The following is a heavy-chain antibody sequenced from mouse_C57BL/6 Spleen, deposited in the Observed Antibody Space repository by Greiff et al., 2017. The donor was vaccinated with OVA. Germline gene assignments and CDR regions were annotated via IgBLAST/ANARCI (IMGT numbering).Heavy chain of an antibody. V-gene: IGHV1-9*01. CDR3: AKAGDYYGSSSYYFDY. CDR2: ILPGSGST. D-gene: IGHD1-1*01. Sequence: VQLQQSGAELMKPGASVKLSCKAPGYTFTGYWRGGVKGRPGHGGWWIGEILPGSGSTHYNEKFKGKATFTADTSSNTAYMQLSSLTTEDSAIYYCAKAGDYYGSSSYYFDYWGQGTTLTVSS. CDR1: GYTFTGYW. J-gene: IGHJ2*01.